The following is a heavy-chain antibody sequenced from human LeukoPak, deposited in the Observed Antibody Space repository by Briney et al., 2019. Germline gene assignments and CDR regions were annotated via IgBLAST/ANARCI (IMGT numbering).Heavy chain of an antibody. CDR3: ARLYSGSYGFDY. V-gene: IGHV4-39*01. CDR1: GGSISSSSYY. CDR2: IYYSGST. J-gene: IGHJ4*02. D-gene: IGHD1-26*01. Sequence: SETLSLTCTVSGGSISSSSYYWGWIRQPPGKGLEWIGSIYYSGSTYYNPSLKSRVTISVDTSKNQFSLKLSSVTAADKAVYYCARLYSGSYGFDYWGQGTLVTVSS.